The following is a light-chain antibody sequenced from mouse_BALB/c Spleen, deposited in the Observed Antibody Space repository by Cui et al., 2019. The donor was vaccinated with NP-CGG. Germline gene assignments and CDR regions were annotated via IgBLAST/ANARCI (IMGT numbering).Light chain of an antibody. CDR2: GTN. CDR1: TGAVTTSNY. V-gene: IGLV1*01. Sequence: QAVVTQESAPTTSPGETVTLTCRSSTGAVTTSNYANWVQEKPDHLFTGLIGGTNNRAPGVPARFSGSLIGDKAALTITGAQTEDEKIYFCALWYSNHWVFGGGTKLTVL. J-gene: IGLJ1*01. CDR3: ALWYSNHWV.